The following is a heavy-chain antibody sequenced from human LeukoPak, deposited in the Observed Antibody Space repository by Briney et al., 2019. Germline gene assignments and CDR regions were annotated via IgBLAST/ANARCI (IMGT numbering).Heavy chain of an antibody. CDR3: ARGSPMTGYSGGAFDI. CDR1: GGSISSSSYY. V-gene: IGHV4-61*05. J-gene: IGHJ3*02. D-gene: IGHD3-9*01. Sequence: PSETLSLTCTVSGGSISSSSYYWGWIRQPPGKGLEWIGYIYYSGSTNYNPSLKSRVTISVDTSKNQFSLKLSSVTAADTAVYYCARGSPMTGYSGGAFDIWGQGTMVTVSS. CDR2: IYYSGST.